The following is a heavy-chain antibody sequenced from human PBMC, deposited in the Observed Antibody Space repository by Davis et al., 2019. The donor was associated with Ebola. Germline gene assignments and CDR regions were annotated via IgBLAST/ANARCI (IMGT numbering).Heavy chain of an antibody. CDR2: VWPGDSDT. CDR1: GYSFTNFW. V-gene: IGHV5-51*01. CDR3: ATLNGYYLSY. J-gene: IGHJ4*02. D-gene: IGHD2-8*01. Sequence: GESLKISCKGSGYSFTNFWIGWVRQMPGKGLEWMGIVWPGDSDTKYSPSFQGQVTISVDKSISTASLQWSSLRASDTAMYYCATLNGYYLSYWGQGTLVTVSS.